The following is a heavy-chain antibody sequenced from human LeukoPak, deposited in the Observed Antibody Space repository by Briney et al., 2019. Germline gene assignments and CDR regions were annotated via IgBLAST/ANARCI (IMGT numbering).Heavy chain of an antibody. D-gene: IGHD6-13*01. CDR1: GYTFTSYD. CDR2: MNPNSGNT. Sequence: ASVKVSCKASGYTFTSYDINWVRQATGQGLEWMGWMNPNSGNTGYAQKFQGRVTITRNTSISTAYMELSSLRSEDTAVYYCARGRGRIAAAGYYYMDVWGKGTTVTVSS. V-gene: IGHV1-8*03. CDR3: ARGRGRIAAAGYYYMDV. J-gene: IGHJ6*03.